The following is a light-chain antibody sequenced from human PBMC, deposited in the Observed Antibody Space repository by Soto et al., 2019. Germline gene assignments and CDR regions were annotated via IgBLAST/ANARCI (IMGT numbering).Light chain of an antibody. V-gene: IGLV2-8*01. CDR1: SSDVGAYKY. J-gene: IGLJ3*02. CDR2: EVT. Sequence: QSVLTQPPSASGSPGQSVTISCTGTSSDVGAYKYVSWYQQYPGKDPKLMIYEVTKRPSGVPDRFSGSKSGNTASLTVSGIQAEDEAYYYCTSYVGNDIWVFGGGTKLTVL. CDR3: TSYVGNDIWV.